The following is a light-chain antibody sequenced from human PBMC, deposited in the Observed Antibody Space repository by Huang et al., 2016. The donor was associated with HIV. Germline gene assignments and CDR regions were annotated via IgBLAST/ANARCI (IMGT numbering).Light chain of an antibody. Sequence: EIVMTQSPATLSVSPGERATFSCRASQSVSTNLAWYQQKPGQDPRLLMYAASTRATGIPARFSGSGAGTEFTLTISSLQSEDFAVYYCQQYNNWPPWTFGQGTKVEI. V-gene: IGKV3D-15*01. CDR3: QQYNNWPPWT. CDR1: QSVSTN. J-gene: IGKJ1*01. CDR2: AAS.